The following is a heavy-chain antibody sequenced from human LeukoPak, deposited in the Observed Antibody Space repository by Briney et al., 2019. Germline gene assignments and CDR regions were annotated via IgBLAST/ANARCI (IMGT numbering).Heavy chain of an antibody. V-gene: IGHV3-11*04. D-gene: IGHD6-6*01. Sequence: PGGSLRLSCAASGFTFSDYYMSWIRQAPGKGLEWVSYVSSSGSTIYYADSVKGRFTISRDNAKNSMYLQMNSLRAEDTAVYYCARVAARGGGYFDYWGQGTLVTVSS. CDR1: GFTFSDYY. CDR2: VSSSGSTI. J-gene: IGHJ4*02. CDR3: ARVAARGGGYFDY.